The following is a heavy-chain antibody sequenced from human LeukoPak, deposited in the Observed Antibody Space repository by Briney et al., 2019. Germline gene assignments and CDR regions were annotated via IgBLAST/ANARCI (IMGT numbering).Heavy chain of an antibody. CDR2: IISRGSST. CDR3: ARITMGATSANFYYYFLGA. J-gene: IGHJ6*03. D-gene: IGHD3-3*01. CDR1: GFTFSGNT. V-gene: IGHV3-64*02. Sequence: AGGSLRLSCAASGFTFSGNTLHWVRQAPGKGLEYVSAIISRGSSTHYADSVRGRFTVSRDNSKSTLYLQTDSLRAEDMAVYYCARITMGATSANFYYYFLGAWGKGTTVTVSS.